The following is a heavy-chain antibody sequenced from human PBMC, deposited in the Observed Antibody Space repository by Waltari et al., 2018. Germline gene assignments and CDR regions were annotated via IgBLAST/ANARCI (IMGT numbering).Heavy chain of an antibody. D-gene: IGHD6-6*01. V-gene: IGHV4-38-2*01. CDR3: ARVEYSSSHYYYYYMDV. CDR1: GYSTSSGSY. Sequence: QVQLQESGPGLVKPSETLSLTCAVSGYSTSSGSYWGWIRQPPGKGLGWIGSIYHSGSTYYNPSLKSRVTISVDTSKNQFSLKLSSVTAADTAVYYCARVEYSSSHYYYYYMDVWGKGTTVTVSS. CDR2: IYHSGST. J-gene: IGHJ6*03.